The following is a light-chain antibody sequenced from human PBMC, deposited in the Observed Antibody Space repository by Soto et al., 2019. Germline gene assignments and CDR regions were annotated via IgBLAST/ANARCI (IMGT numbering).Light chain of an antibody. CDR3: QAWDSSTVV. Sequence: SYELTHPPSVSVSPGQTASITCSGDKLGDKYACWYQQRPGQSPVLVIYQDRKRPSGIPERFSGSNSGNTATLTISGTQAMDEADYYCQAWDSSTVVFGGGTQLTVL. V-gene: IGLV3-1*01. J-gene: IGLJ2*01. CDR2: QDR. CDR1: KLGDKY.